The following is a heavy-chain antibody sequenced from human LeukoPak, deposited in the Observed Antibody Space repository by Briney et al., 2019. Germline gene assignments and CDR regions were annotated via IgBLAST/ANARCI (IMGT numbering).Heavy chain of an antibody. D-gene: IGHD2-2*01. CDR3: ARAWEVVVVPAAVDY. CDR2: ISYDGSNK. CDR1: GFTFSSYA. Sequence: GGSLRLSCAASGFTFSSYAMHWVRQAPGKGLGWVAVISYDGSNKYYADSVKGRFTISRDNSKNTLYLQMNSLRAEDTAVYYCARAWEVVVVPAAVDYWGQGTLVTVSS. V-gene: IGHV3-30*01. J-gene: IGHJ4*02.